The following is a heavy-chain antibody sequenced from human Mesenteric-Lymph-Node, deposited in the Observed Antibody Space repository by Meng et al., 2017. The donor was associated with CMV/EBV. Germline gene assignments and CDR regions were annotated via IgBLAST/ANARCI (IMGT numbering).Heavy chain of an antibody. J-gene: IGHJ4*02. Sequence: VALVGAGGGLVQPWGSLRLSCAASGFNVRDKYMSWVRQAPGKGLEWVCIIYRGDNTYYIDSVKDRFTVSRDNSKNTMYLQMNSLRVEDTAVYYCTGDSVSNPNLDYWGQGTLVTVSS. CDR1: GFNVRDKY. CDR2: IYRGDNT. V-gene: IGHV3-66*01. CDR3: TGDSVSNPNLDY. D-gene: IGHD3-10*01.